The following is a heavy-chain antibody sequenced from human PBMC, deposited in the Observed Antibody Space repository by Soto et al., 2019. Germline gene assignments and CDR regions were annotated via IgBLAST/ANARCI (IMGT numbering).Heavy chain of an antibody. CDR1: GYTFTSYY. D-gene: IGHD6-6*01. V-gene: IGHV1-46*01. Sequence: GASVKVSCKASGYTFTSYYMHWVRQAPGQGLEWMGIINPSGGSTSYAQKFQGRVTMTRDTSTSTVYMELSSLRSEDTAVYYCAKNLPDLWSSSSYYFDYWGQGTLVTVSS. J-gene: IGHJ4*02. CDR2: INPSGGST. CDR3: AKNLPDLWSSSSYYFDY.